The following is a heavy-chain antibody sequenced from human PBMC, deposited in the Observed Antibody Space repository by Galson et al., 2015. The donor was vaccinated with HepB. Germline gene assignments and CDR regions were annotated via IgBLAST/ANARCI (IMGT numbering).Heavy chain of an antibody. CDR2: ISTTGTNI. D-gene: IGHD6-25*01. CDR3: VRIILSGGYWYFDY. Sequence: SLRLSCAASGFTFNRYTLHWVRQAPGKGLEWISYISTTGTNIFYTDFVQGRFTVSRDNAKNSLFLQMNSLGVEDTAIYYCVRIILSGGYWYFDYWGQGILVTVSS. J-gene: IGHJ4*02. CDR1: GFTFNRYT. V-gene: IGHV3-48*01.